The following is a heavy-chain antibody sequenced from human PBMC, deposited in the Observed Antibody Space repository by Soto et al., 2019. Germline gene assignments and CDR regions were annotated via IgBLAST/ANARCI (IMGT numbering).Heavy chain of an antibody. D-gene: IGHD6-19*01. J-gene: IGHJ4*02. Sequence: EVQLVESGGGLVQPGGSLRLSCAASGFTFSSYDMHWVRQATGKGLEWVSAIGTAGDTYYPGSVKGRFTISRENAKNSLYLQMNGLRAGDTAVYYCARDLEQWLVPWWGGVGDWGQGTLVTVSS. CDR2: IGTAGDT. CDR3: ARDLEQWLVPWWGGVGD. V-gene: IGHV3-13*01. CDR1: GFTFSSYD.